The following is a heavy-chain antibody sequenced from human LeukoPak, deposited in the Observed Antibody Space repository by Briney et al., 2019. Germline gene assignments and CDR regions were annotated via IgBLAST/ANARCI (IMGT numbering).Heavy chain of an antibody. J-gene: IGHJ4*02. CDR2: ISGSGGST. CDR3: ARALGPCSGGSCYTTTSFDY. D-gene: IGHD2-15*01. CDR1: GFTFSSYA. Sequence: PGGSLRLSCAASGFTFSSYAMSWVRQAPGKGLDWVSAISGSGGSTYYADSVKGRFTISSDNAKNSLYLQMNSLRAEHTALYYCARALGPCSGGSCYTTTSFDYWGQGTLVTVSS. V-gene: IGHV3-23*01.